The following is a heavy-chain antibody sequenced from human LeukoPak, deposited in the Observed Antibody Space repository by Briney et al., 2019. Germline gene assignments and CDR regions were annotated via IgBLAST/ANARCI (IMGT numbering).Heavy chain of an antibody. CDR2: ISSSSSYI. D-gene: IGHD2-2*01. CDR3: ASDSYCSSTSCYARESYGMDV. CDR1: GFTFSSYS. Sequence: PGGSLRLSCAASGFTFSSYSMNWVRQAPGKGLEWVSSISSSSSYIYYADSVKGRFTISRDNAKNSLYLQMNSLRAEDTAVYYCASDSYCSSTSCYARESYGMDVWGQGTTVTVSS. J-gene: IGHJ6*02. V-gene: IGHV3-21*01.